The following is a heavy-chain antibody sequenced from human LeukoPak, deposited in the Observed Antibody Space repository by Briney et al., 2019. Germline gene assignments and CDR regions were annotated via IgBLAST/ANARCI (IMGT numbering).Heavy chain of an antibody. D-gene: IGHD2-2*03. Sequence: ASVKVSCKASGGTFSSYAISWVRQAPGQGFEWMGRIIPILGIANYAQKFQGRVTITADKSTSTAYMELSSLRSEDTAVYYCARDLGIVVVPAPLYGMDVWGQGTTVTVSS. CDR1: GGTFSSYA. V-gene: IGHV1-69*04. CDR3: ARDLGIVVVPAPLYGMDV. CDR2: IIPILGIA. J-gene: IGHJ6*02.